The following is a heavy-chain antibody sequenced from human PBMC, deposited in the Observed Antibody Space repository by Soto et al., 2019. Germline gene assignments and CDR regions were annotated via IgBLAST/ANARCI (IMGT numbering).Heavy chain of an antibody. J-gene: IGHJ4*02. CDR3: ARDLDYGGYYFDY. D-gene: IGHD4-17*01. CDR2: ISYDGSNK. V-gene: IGHV3-30-3*01. CDR1: GFTFSSYA. Sequence: QVQLVESGGGVVQPGRSLRLSCAASGFTFSSYAMHWVRQAPGKGLEWVAVISYDGSNKYYADSVKGRFTISRDNSKNTLYLQMNCLRVEDSAVYYCARDLDYGGYYFDYWGQGTLVTVSS.